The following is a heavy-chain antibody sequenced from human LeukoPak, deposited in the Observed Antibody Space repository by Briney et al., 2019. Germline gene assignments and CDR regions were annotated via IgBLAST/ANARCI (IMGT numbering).Heavy chain of an antibody. CDR1: GFTFRTYD. CDR2: ISASGGTT. V-gene: IGHV3-23*01. Sequence: GGSLRLSCAASGFTFRTYDMSWVRQAPGKGLEWVSTISASGGTTYYADSVKGRFTISRDNSKNTLYLQMNSLRAEDTAVYYCAKEVIVGATRHDYWGQGTLVTVSS. CDR3: AKEVIVGATRHDY. D-gene: IGHD1-26*01. J-gene: IGHJ4*02.